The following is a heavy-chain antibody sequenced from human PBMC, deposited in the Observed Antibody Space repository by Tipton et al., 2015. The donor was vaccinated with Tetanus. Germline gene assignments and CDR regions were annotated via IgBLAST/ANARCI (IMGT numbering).Heavy chain of an antibody. J-gene: IGHJ4*02. V-gene: IGHV5-51*01. CDR2: IYPGDSDA. CDR3: ARRGAPWYFDY. D-gene: IGHD3-16*01. CDR1: GYTFTTYW. Sequence: QLVQSGAEVKKPGESLTISCKGSGYTFTTYWIGWVRQMPGQGLEWMAIIYPGDSDAKYSTSFLGQVTISADKSSSSAYLQWSSLEASDTAIYYCARRGAPWYFDYWGQGTLVTVSS.